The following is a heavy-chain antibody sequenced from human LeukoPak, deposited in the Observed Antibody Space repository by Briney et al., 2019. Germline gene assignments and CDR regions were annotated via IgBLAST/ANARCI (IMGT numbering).Heavy chain of an antibody. Sequence: PGGSLRLSCAASGFTLRSYAMSWVRRAPGKGLEWVSAISGSGGSTHYADSVKGRFTISRDNSKNTLYLQMNSLRAEDTAVYYCAKDREGYGAAGTGFDYWGQGTLVTVSS. J-gene: IGHJ4*02. CDR2: ISGSGGST. CDR1: GFTLRSYA. CDR3: AKDREGYGAAGTGFDY. V-gene: IGHV3-23*01. D-gene: IGHD6-13*01.